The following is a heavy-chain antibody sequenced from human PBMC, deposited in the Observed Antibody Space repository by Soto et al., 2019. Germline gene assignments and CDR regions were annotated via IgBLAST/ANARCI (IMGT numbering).Heavy chain of an antibody. J-gene: IGHJ5*02. CDR2: FSSTGST. D-gene: IGHD3-10*01. V-gene: IGHV4-4*08. Sequence: SETLSLTCAVSGVSITYYYWNWIRQPPGRGLEWIVSFSSTGSTVYNPSLRSRVTISLDTSKNQFSLKLSSVTAADTAVYYCARRRFGELLSWGQGTLVTVSS. CDR1: GVSITYYY. CDR3: ARRRFGELLS.